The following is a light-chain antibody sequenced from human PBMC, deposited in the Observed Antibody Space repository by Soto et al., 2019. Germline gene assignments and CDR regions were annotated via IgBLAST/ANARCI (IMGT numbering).Light chain of an antibody. Sequence: EIVLTQSPATLSLSPGERATLSCRASQSVSSYLAWYQQKPGQAPSLLIYDASNRATGIPARFSGSGSGTDFTLTISRLEPEDFAVYYCQQRSNWPPFTFGPGTKVDIK. J-gene: IGKJ3*01. CDR2: DAS. CDR1: QSVSSY. CDR3: QQRSNWPPFT. V-gene: IGKV3-11*01.